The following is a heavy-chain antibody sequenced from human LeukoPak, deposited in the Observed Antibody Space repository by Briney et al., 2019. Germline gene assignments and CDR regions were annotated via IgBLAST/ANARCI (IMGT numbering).Heavy chain of an antibody. D-gene: IGHD5-12*01. J-gene: IGHJ4*02. V-gene: IGHV4-39*01. Sequence: SETLSLTCTVSGGSISSSSYYWGWIRQPPGKGLEWIGSIYYSGITYYNPSLKSRVTISVDSSKNQFSLKLSSVTAADTAVYYCARPSGYSESDYGYWGQGTVVTVSS. CDR3: ARPSGYSESDYGY. CDR2: IYYSGIT. CDR1: GGSISSSSYY.